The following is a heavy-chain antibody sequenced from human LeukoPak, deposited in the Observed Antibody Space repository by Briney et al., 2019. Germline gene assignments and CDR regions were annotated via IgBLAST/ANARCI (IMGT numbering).Heavy chain of an antibody. V-gene: IGHV4-59*01. Sequence: PSETPSLTCTVSGGSISSYYWSWIRQPPGKGLEWIGYIYYSGSTNYNPSLKSRVTISVDTSKNQFSLKLSSVTAADTAVYYCARTDCSSTSCYDWNFDYWGQGTLVTVSS. CDR2: IYYSGST. CDR3: ARTDCSSTSCYDWNFDY. D-gene: IGHD2-2*01. J-gene: IGHJ4*02. CDR1: GGSISSYY.